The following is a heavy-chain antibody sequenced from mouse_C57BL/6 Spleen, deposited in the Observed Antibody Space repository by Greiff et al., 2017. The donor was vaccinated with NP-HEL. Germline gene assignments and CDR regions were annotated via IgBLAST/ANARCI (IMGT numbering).Heavy chain of an antibody. CDR3: ARDYGSSPSYWYFDV. CDR2: INPNNGGT. D-gene: IGHD1-1*01. Sequence: EVQLQQSGPELVKPGASVKIPCKASGYTFTDYNMDWVKQSHGKSLEWIGDINPNNGGTIYNQKFKGKATLTVDKSSSTAYMELRSLTSEDTAVYYCARDYGSSPSYWYFDVWGTGTTVTVSS. V-gene: IGHV1-18*01. CDR1: GYTFTDYN. J-gene: IGHJ1*03.